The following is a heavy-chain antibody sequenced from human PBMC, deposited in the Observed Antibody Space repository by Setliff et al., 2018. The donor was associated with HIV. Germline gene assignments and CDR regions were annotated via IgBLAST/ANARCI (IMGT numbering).Heavy chain of an antibody. Sequence: QTGGSLRLSCATSGFAFSDYDFHWVRQVTGEGLEWVSAIGTGGDTYYADSVKGRFTISRDNAKNSLYLQMNSLRAEDTAVYYCARDDHGALMGVIIRYYYMDVWGKGTTVTVSS. CDR2: IGTGGDT. CDR1: GFAFSDYD. D-gene: IGHD3-10*01. V-gene: IGHV3-13*01. CDR3: ARDDHGALMGVIIRYYYMDV. J-gene: IGHJ6*03.